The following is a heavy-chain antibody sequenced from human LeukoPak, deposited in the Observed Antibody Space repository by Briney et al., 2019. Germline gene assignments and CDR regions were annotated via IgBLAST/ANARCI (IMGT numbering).Heavy chain of an antibody. CDR3: ARRSSVDYGDYGGYYYYGMDA. D-gene: IGHD4-17*01. J-gene: IGHJ6*02. Sequence: SETLSLTCTVSGGSISSYYWSWIRQPPGKGLEWIGYIYYSGSTNYNPSLKSRVTISVDTSKNQFSLKLSSVTAADTAVYYCARRSSVDYGDYGGYYYYGMDAWGQGTTVTVSS. CDR1: GGSISSYY. CDR2: IYYSGST. V-gene: IGHV4-59*08.